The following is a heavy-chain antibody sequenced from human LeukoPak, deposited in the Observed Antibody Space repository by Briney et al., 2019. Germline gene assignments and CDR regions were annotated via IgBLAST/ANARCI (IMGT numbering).Heavy chain of an antibody. CDR3: ARGGLRVMVYRLYYMDV. Sequence: ASVKVSCKSSGYTFTAYYMHWVRQAPGQGLEWMGWINPNSGDTKYAQKFQGRVTMTRDTSISTAYMELTRLRSDDTAVYYCARGGLRVMVYRLYYMDVWGKGTTVTVSS. CDR2: INPNSGDT. D-gene: IGHD2-8*01. J-gene: IGHJ6*03. CDR1: GYTFTAYY. V-gene: IGHV1-2*02.